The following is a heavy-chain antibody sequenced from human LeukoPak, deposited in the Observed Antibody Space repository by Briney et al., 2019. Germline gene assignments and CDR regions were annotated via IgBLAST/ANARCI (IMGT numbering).Heavy chain of an antibody. J-gene: IGHJ4*02. CDR1: GFTLSSYE. CDR2: ISSSGSAL. D-gene: IGHD5-24*01. CDR3: ARRGDGYNSFDY. V-gene: IGHV3-48*03. Sequence: GGSLRLSCAASGFTLSSYEMNWVRQAPGRGLEWVSYISSSGSALYYADSVKGRFTISRDNAKNSLYLQMNSLRAEDTAVYYCARRGDGYNSFDYWGQGTPVTVSS.